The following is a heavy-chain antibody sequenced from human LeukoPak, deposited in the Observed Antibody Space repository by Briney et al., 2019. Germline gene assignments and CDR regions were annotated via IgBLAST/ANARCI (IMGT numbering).Heavy chain of an antibody. V-gene: IGHV4-4*07. CDR2: IYTSGST. CDR3: ARDPDPYGSGGFDS. J-gene: IGHJ4*02. D-gene: IGHD3-10*01. CDR1: GGSISSYY. Sequence: SETLSLTCTVSGGSISSYYWSWIRQSAGKGLEWIGRIYTSGSTNYNPSLKSRVTMSVDTSKNHFSLKLSSVTAADTAVYYCARDPDPYGSGGFDSWGQGTLVTVSS.